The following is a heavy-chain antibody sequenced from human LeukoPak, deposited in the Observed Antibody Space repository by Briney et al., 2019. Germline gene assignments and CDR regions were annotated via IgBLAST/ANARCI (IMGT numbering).Heavy chain of an antibody. CDR3: ATSTVTTYYFDY. Sequence: GGSLRLSCAAPGLTFSSYAMSWVRQAPGKGLEWVLVISGGGGSTYYADSVKGRFTISRDNSKNTLYLQMNSLRAEDTAVYHCATSTVTTYYFDYWGQGTLVTVSS. D-gene: IGHD4-17*01. CDR2: ISGGGGST. V-gene: IGHV3-23*01. CDR1: GLTFSSYA. J-gene: IGHJ4*02.